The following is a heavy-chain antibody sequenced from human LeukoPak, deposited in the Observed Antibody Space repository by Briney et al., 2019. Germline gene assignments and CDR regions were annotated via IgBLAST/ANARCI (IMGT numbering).Heavy chain of an antibody. CDR2: IYTSGST. CDR3: AKTYYYDPFDF. D-gene: IGHD3-22*01. V-gene: IGHV4-4*08. CDR1: GGSISSYF. Sequence: PSETLSLTCTVSGGSISSYFWSWIRQPAGKGLEWVGHIYTSGSTNYNPSLKSRVTISVDTSKNQFSLKLSSVTAADTAVYYCAKTYYYDPFDFWGQGTLVTVSS. J-gene: IGHJ4*02.